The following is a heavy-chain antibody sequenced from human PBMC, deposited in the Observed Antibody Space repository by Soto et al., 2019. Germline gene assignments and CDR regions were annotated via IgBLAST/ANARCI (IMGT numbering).Heavy chain of an antibody. CDR1: GGSISSSSYY. D-gene: IGHD3-10*01. Sequence: QLQLQESGPGLVKPSETLSLTCTVSGGSISSSSYYWGWIRQPPGKGLEWIGSIYYSGSTYYNPSLKSRVTISVDTSKNQFSLKLSSVTAADTAVYYCARGITMVRGVKAYWFDPWGQGTLVTVSS. CDR3: ARGITMVRGVKAYWFDP. V-gene: IGHV4-39*01. CDR2: IYYSGST. J-gene: IGHJ5*02.